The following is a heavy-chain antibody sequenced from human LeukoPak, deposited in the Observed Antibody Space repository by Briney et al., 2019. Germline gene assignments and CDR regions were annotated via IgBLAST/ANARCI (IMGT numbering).Heavy chain of an antibody. Sequence: SQTLSLTCAISGDSVSSNSATWNWIRQSPSRGLEWLGRSYYRSKWYNDYAVSVKSRITINPDTSKNQFSLQLNSVTPEDTAVYYCARGSYSSSWYYYGMDVWGQGTTVTVSS. D-gene: IGHD6-13*01. CDR2: SYYRSKWYN. V-gene: IGHV6-1*01. CDR3: ARGSYSSSWYYYGMDV. CDR1: GDSVSSNSAT. J-gene: IGHJ6*02.